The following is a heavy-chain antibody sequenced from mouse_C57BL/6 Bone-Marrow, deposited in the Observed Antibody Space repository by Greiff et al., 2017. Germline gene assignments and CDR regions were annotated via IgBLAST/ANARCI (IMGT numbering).Heavy chain of an antibody. CDR3: ALIYYDYDGPFAY. J-gene: IGHJ3*01. V-gene: IGHV1-64*01. Sequence: QVQLQQPGAELVKPGASVKLSCKASGYTFTSYWMHWVKQRPGQGLEWIGMIHPNSGSTNYNEKFKSKATLTVDKSSSTAYMQLSSLTSEDSAVYYGALIYYDYDGPFAYWGQGTLVTVSA. CDR2: IHPNSGST. D-gene: IGHD2-4*01. CDR1: GYTFTSYW.